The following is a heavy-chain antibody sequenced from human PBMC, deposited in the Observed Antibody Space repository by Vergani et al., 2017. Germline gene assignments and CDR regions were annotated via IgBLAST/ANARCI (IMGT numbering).Heavy chain of an antibody. CDR3: ARVMYRDEASTGYRLEGMDI. CDR2: IYYSGST. D-gene: IGHD3-9*01. V-gene: IGHV4-59*08. Sequence: QVQLQESGPRLVRPSQTLSLTCTVSGGSISSYYWSWIRQPPGKGLEWIGYIYYSGSTNYNPSLKSRVTISVDTSKNQFSLKLSSVTAADTAVYFCARVMYRDEASTGYRLEGMDIWGQGTTVTISS. J-gene: IGHJ6*02. CDR1: GGSISSYY.